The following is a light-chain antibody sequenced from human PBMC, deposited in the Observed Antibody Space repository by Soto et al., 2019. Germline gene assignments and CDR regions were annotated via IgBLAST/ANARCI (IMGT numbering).Light chain of an antibody. CDR2: DVS. CDR1: SSDVGGYNY. Sequence: QSALTQPASVSGSPGQSITISCTGTSSDVGGYNYVSCYQQHPCKAPKLMIYDVSNRPSGVSNRFSGSKSGNTASLTISGFQAEDEADYYCSSYTSSSNVVFGGGTKLTVL. V-gene: IGLV2-14*01. J-gene: IGLJ2*01. CDR3: SSYTSSSNVV.